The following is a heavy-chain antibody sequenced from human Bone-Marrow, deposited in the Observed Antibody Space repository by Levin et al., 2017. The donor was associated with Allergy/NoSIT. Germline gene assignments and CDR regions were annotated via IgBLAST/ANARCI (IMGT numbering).Heavy chain of an antibody. CDR2: ISSRSTHI. Sequence: GESLKISCAVSGFTFSSYSVNWVRQAPGKGLEWVSSISSRSTHIYYADSVRGRFTISRDNAKNSLYLQMNSLRDEDTAVYYCARGGMGATADDTFDIWGRGTMVTVSS. D-gene: IGHD1-26*01. CDR3: ARGGMGATADDTFDI. CDR1: GFTFSSYS. V-gene: IGHV3-21*01. J-gene: IGHJ3*02.